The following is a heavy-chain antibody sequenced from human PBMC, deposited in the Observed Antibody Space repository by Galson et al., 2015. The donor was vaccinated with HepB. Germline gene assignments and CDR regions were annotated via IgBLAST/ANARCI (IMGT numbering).Heavy chain of an antibody. CDR1: GGTFSSYT. V-gene: IGHV1-69*02. CDR3: ARGGDYYDSSGNDAFDI. D-gene: IGHD3-22*01. Sequence: SVKVSCKASGGTFSSYTISRVRQAPGQGLEWMGRIIPILGIANYAQKFQGRVTITADKSTSTAYMELSSLRSEDTAVYYCARGGDYYDSSGNDAFDIWGQGTMVTVSS. CDR2: IIPILGIA. J-gene: IGHJ3*02.